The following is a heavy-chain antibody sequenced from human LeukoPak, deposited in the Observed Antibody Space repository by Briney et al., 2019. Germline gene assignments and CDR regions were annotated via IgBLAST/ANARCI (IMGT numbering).Heavy chain of an antibody. J-gene: IGHJ4*02. CDR3: AGSYGDYVPLFDY. Sequence: SETLSLTCTVSGGSISSSSYYWGWIRQPPGKGLEWIGSIYYSGSTNYNPSLKSRVTISVDTSKNQFSLKLSSVTAADTAVYYCAGSYGDYVPLFDYWGQGTLVTVSS. CDR2: IYYSGST. D-gene: IGHD4-17*01. CDR1: GGSISSSSYY. V-gene: IGHV4-39*07.